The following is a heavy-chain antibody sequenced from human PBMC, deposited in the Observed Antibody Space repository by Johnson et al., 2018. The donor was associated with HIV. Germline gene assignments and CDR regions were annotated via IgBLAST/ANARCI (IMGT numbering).Heavy chain of an antibody. Sequence: QVQLVESGGGVVQPGRCLRLSCAASGFTFSSYAMHWVRQAPGKGLEWVAVISYDGSNKYYADSVKGRFTISRDNSKNTLYLQMNSLRAEDTAVYYCARAERSSSGVDAFDIWGQGTMVTVSS. CDR3: ARAERSSSGVDAFDI. CDR1: GFTFSSYA. CDR2: ISYDGSNK. J-gene: IGHJ3*02. D-gene: IGHD6-6*01. V-gene: IGHV3-30*04.